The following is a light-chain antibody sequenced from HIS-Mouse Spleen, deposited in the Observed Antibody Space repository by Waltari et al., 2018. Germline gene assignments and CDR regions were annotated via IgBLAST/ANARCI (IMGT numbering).Light chain of an antibody. Sequence: QSALTQPASVSGSPGQSITISCPGTSSDVGSHNLVSWYQQHPGKYPKLMIYEGSKRPSGVSNRFSGSKSGNTASLTISGLQAEDEADYYCCSYAGSSTWVFGGGTKLTVL. CDR3: CSYAGSSTWV. J-gene: IGLJ3*02. CDR1: SSDVGSHNL. V-gene: IGLV2-23*01. CDR2: EGS.